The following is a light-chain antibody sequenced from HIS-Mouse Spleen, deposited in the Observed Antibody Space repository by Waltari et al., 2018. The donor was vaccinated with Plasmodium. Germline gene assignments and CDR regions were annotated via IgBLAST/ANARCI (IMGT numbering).Light chain of an antibody. CDR3: SSYAGSNNLV. CDR1: SSDVGGYHY. J-gene: IGLJ2*01. Sequence: QSALTQPPSASGSPGQSVTISCTGTSSDVGGYHYVSWYQQHPGKSPKRMIYEVSKRPSGVPDRVSGSKPGNTASLTVSGLQAEDEADYYCSSYAGSNNLVFGGGTKLTVL. V-gene: IGLV2-8*01. CDR2: EVS.